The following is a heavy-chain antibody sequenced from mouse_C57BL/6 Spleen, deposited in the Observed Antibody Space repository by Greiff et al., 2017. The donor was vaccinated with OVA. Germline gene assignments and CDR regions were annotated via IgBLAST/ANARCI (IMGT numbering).Heavy chain of an antibody. D-gene: IGHD1-1*01. V-gene: IGHV3-6*01. J-gene: IGHJ2*01. CDR3: AREGDGSISFDY. CDR2: ISYDGSN. CDR1: GYSITSGYY. Sequence: EVQVVESGPGLVKPSQSLSLTCSVTGYSITSGYYWNWIRQFPGNKLEWMGYISYDGSNNYNPSLKNRISITRDTSKNQFFLKLNSVTTEDTATYYCAREGDGSISFDYWGQGTTLTVSS.